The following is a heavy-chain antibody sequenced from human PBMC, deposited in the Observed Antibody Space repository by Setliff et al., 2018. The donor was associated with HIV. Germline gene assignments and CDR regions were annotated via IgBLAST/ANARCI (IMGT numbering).Heavy chain of an antibody. CDR1: EYSFTNNW. Sequence: PGESLKISCKGSEYSFTNNWIGWVRQMPGKGLEWMGIIHPGDSDTRYSPSFQGQVTISADKSISTAYLQWSSLKASDTAMYYCARRMWQQDSKFMYYFDYWGQGTLVTVSS. J-gene: IGHJ4*02. D-gene: IGHD6-13*01. CDR2: IHPGDSDT. CDR3: ARRMWQQDSKFMYYFDY. V-gene: IGHV5-51*01.